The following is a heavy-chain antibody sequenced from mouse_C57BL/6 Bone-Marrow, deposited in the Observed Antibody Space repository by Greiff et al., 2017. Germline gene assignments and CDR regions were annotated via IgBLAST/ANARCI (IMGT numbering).Heavy chain of an antibody. CDR3: ARREYGNPWFAY. V-gene: IGHV5-17*01. CDR1: GFTFSDYG. CDR2: ISSGSSTI. J-gene: IGHJ3*01. D-gene: IGHD2-1*01. Sequence: EVQRVESGGGLVKPGGSLKLSCAASGFTFSDYGMHWVRQAPEKGLEWVAYISSGSSTIYYADTVKGRFTISRDNAKNTLFLQMTSLRSEDTAMYYCARREYGNPWFAYWGQGTLVTVSA.